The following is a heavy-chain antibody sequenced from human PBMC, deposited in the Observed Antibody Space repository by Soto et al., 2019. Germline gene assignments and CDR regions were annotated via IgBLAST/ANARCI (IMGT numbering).Heavy chain of an antibody. J-gene: IGHJ6*02. CDR1: GGTFGSYA. V-gene: IGHV1-69*01. D-gene: IGHD2-2*01. CDR2: IIPIPGTA. Sequence: QVQLVQYRVEVKKPGSSVKVSCKASGGTFGSYAISWVRRAPGQGLKWMGGIIPIPGTANYAQKFQGRVTIAADESTSTACMELSSLRSEDTAVYYCARSHGSSTSLEIYYYYYYGMDVWGQGTTVTVSS. CDR3: ARSHGSSTSLEIYYYYYYGMDV.